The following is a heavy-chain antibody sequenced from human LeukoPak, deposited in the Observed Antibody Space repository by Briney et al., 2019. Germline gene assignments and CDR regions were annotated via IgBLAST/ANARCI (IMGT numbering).Heavy chain of an antibody. J-gene: IGHJ4*02. CDR3: AKDIEAMIVAFDY. CDR2: ISWNSGSI. V-gene: IGHV3-9*01. D-gene: IGHD3-22*01. Sequence: GRSLRLSCAASGFTFDDYAMHWVRQAPGKGLEWVSGISWNSGSIGYADSVKGRSTISRDNAKNSLYLQMNSLRAEDTALYYCAKDIEAMIVAFDYWGQGTLVTVSS. CDR1: GFTFDDYA.